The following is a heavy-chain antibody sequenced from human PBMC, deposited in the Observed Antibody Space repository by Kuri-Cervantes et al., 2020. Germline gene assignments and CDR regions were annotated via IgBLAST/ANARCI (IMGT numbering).Heavy chain of an antibody. V-gene: IGHV3-30-3*01. CDR1: GFTFSSYA. CDR2: ISYDGSNK. Sequence: LSLTCAASGFTFSSYAMHWVRQAPGKGLEWVAVISYDGSNKYYADSVKGRFTISRDNSKNTLYLQMNSLRAEDTAVYYCALYDSSGYFGFAYWGRGTLVTVSS. D-gene: IGHD3-22*01. J-gene: IGHJ4*02. CDR3: ALYDSSGYFGFAY.